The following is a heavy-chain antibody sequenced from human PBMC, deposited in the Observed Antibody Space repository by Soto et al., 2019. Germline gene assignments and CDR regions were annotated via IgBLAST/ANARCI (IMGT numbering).Heavy chain of an antibody. V-gene: IGHV3-15*01. CDR2: IKSKTDGGTT. Sequence: GGSLRLSCAASGFTFSNAWMSWVRQAPGKGLEWVGRIKSKTDGGTTDYAAPVKGRFTISRDDSKNTLYLQMNSLKTEDTAVYYCTTDRDYGDYVTRVHWGQGTLVTVSS. J-gene: IGHJ4*02. CDR3: TTDRDYGDYVTRVH. CDR1: GFTFSNAW. D-gene: IGHD4-17*01.